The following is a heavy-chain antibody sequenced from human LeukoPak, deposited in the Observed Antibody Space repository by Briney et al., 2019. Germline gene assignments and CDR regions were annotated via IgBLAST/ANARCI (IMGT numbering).Heavy chain of an antibody. Sequence: SETLSLTCTVSGGSISSYYWSWIRQPPGKGLEWIGYIYYSGSTNYNPSLKSRVTISVDTSKNQFSLKLSSVTAADTAVNYCARMAKAKNWFDPWGQGTLVTVSS. J-gene: IGHJ5*02. D-gene: IGHD5-24*01. CDR1: GGSISSYY. V-gene: IGHV4-59*01. CDR2: IYYSGST. CDR3: ARMAKAKNWFDP.